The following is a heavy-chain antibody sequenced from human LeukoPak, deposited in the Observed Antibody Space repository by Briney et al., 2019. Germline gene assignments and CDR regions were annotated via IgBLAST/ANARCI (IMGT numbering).Heavy chain of an antibody. CDR3: ARDRRDYSNWFDP. V-gene: IGHV1-69*05. J-gene: IGHJ5*02. CDR1: GGTFSSYA. D-gene: IGHD4-11*01. Sequence: GASVKVSCKASGGTFSSYAISWVRQAPGQGLEWMGRIIPIFGTANYAQKFQGRVTITTDESTSTAYMELSSLRSEDTAVYYCARDRRDYSNWFDPWGQGTLVTVSS. CDR2: IIPIFGTA.